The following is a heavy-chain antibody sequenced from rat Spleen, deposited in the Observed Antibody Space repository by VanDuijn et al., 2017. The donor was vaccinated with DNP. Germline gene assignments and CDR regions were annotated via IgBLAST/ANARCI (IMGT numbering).Heavy chain of an antibody. CDR1: GFTFRDYY. CDR3: ARHVLPLRVWDY. CDR2: ISYDGGGT. D-gene: IGHD1-4*01. J-gene: IGHJ2*01. V-gene: IGHV5-22*01. Sequence: EVQLVESGGGLVQPGRSLKLSCAASGFTFRDYYMAWVRQVPTKGLEWVAYISYDGGGTYNGDSVKGRFTISRDNAKSTLYLQMNSLRSEDMATYYCARHVLPLRVWDYWGQGVMVTVSS.